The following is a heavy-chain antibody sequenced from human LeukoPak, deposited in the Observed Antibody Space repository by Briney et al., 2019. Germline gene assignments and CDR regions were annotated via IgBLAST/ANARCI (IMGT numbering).Heavy chain of an antibody. V-gene: IGHV3-23*01. D-gene: IGHD3-3*01. J-gene: IGHJ3*02. CDR3: AKEPPPPHYDFWSGYYKFREDAFDI. Sequence: PGGSLRLSCAASGFTFSSYAMSWVRQAPGKGLEWVSAISGSGGSTYYADSVKGRFTFSRDNSKNTQYLQMNSLRAEDTAVYYCAKEPPPPHYDFWSGYYKFREDAFDIWGQGTMVTVSS. CDR2: ISGSGGST. CDR1: GFTFSSYA.